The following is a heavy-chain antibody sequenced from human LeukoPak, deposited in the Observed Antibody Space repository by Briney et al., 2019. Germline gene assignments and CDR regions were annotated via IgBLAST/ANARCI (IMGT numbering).Heavy chain of an antibody. CDR1: GGSTSSYY. J-gene: IGHJ4*02. V-gene: IGHV4-59*01. CDR2: IYYSGST. D-gene: IGHD3-22*01. Sequence: SETLSLTCTVSGGSTSSYYWSWIRQPPGKGLEWIGYIYYSGSTNYNPSLKSRVTISVDTSKNQFSLKLSSVTAADTAVYYCASHSSGLYYFDYWGQGTLVTVSS. CDR3: ASHSSGLYYFDY.